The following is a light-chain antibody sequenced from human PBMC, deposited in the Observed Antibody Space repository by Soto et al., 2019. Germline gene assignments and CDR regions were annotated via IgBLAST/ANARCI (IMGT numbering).Light chain of an antibody. Sequence: QYALTQPRSVSGSPGQSVTISCTGTSSDVGGYNYVSWYQQHPGKAPKLMIYDVSKRPSGVPDRFSGSKSGNTASLTTSGLQAEDEADYYCCSYAGSFVVFGGGTKLTVL. CDR1: SSDVGGYNY. CDR3: CSYAGSFVV. CDR2: DVS. J-gene: IGLJ2*01. V-gene: IGLV2-11*01.